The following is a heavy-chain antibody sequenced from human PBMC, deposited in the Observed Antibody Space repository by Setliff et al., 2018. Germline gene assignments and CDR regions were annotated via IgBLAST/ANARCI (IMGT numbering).Heavy chain of an antibody. CDR1: GYNFITFG. CDR3: ARSSAPSLVLAADFDF. D-gene: IGHD2-8*02. V-gene: IGHV1-18*01. Sequence: ASVTVSCKTSGYNFITFGLSWVRQAPGQGPEWMGCISPYTGDTNYAQKFQDRVTMTMDSSSQTVHMELSSLNSDDTAVYYCARSSAPSLVLAADFDFWGQGTLVTVSS. J-gene: IGHJ4*02. CDR2: ISPYTGDT.